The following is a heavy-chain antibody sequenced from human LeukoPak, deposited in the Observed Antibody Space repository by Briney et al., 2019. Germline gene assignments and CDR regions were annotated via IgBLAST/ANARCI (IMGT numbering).Heavy chain of an antibody. D-gene: IGHD2-21*02. CDR3: AKALRTWGYCGGDCSNVHVFDI. CDR2: ISGRGGST. Sequence: GESLKISCAASGFTFRSYGMSWVRQAPGKGLEWVSGISGRGGSTYYADSVKGRFAISRDNSKKTLSVQMNSLRAEDTAVYYCAKALRTWGYCGGDCSNVHVFDIWGQGTMVTVSS. CDR1: GFTFRSYG. V-gene: IGHV3-23*01. J-gene: IGHJ3*02.